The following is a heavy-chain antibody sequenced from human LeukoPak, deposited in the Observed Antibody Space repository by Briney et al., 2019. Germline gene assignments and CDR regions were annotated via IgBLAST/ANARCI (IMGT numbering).Heavy chain of an antibody. CDR2: INHSGST. Sequence: PSETLSLTCAVYGGSFSGYYWSWIRQPPGKGLEWIGEINHSGSTNYNPSLKSRVTISVDTSKNQFSLKLSSVTAADTAVYYCARGRGYCSSTSCSLYYFDYWGQGTLVTVSS. D-gene: IGHD2-2*01. CDR1: GGSFSGYY. V-gene: IGHV4-34*01. J-gene: IGHJ4*02. CDR3: ARGRGYCSSTSCSLYYFDY.